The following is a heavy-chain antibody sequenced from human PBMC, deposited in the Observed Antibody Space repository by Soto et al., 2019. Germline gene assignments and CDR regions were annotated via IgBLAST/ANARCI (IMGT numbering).Heavy chain of an antibody. CDR2: ISYDGSNK. V-gene: IGHV3-30*18. D-gene: IGHD6-19*01. CDR1: GFTFSSYG. J-gene: IGHJ6*02. CDR3: AKEGESSGWTEAYYGMDV. Sequence: LRLSCAASGFTFSSYGMHWVRQAPGKGLEWVAVISYDGSNKYYADSVKGRFTISRDNCKNTLYLQMNSLRAEDTAVYYCAKEGESSGWTEAYYGMDVWGQGTTVTVSS.